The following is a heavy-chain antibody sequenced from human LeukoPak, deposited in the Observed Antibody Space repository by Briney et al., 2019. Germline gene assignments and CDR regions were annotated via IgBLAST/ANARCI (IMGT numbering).Heavy chain of an antibody. V-gene: IGHV4-39*01. CDR1: GGSSSSSSYY. D-gene: IGHD3-22*01. CDR2: IYYSGSP. CDR3: AKDHTYYYDSSGYYFDY. J-gene: IGHJ4*02. Sequence: SETLSLXCTVSGGSSSSSSYYWGWSRQPPGKGLEWIGSIYYSGSPYYNPSLKSRVTISVDTSKNQLSLKLSSVTAADTAVYYCAKDHTYYYDSSGYYFDYWGQGTLVTVSS.